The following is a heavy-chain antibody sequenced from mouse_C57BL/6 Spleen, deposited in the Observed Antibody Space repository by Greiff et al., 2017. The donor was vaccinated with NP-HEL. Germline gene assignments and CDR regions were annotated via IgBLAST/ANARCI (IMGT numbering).Heavy chain of an antibody. CDR3: ARGSNGAMDY. CDR1: GYTFTDYY. Sequence: LREAGPELVKPGASVKISCKASGYTFTDYYINWVKQRPGQGLEWIGWIYPGSGNTKYNEKFKGKATLTVDTSSSTAYMQLSSLTSEDSAVYFCARGSNGAMDYWGQGTSVTVSS. J-gene: IGHJ4*01. V-gene: IGHV1-84*01. D-gene: IGHD2-5*01. CDR2: IYPGSGNT.